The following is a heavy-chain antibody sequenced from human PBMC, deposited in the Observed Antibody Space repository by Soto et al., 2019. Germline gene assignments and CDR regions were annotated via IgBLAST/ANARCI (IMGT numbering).Heavy chain of an antibody. D-gene: IGHD2-15*01. CDR1: GFSFSGSD. Sequence: EVQLVESGGGLVQPGGSLKLSCAASGFSFSGSDMHWVRQASGEGLEWVGRIKTKAESYATALAAAGKGRFSISRDDSKNTAYLEMNSLKTEDTAVYYCTRRDCSSGSCYSDFDYWGQGALVTVSS. CDR3: TRRDCSSGSCYSDFDY. CDR2: IKTKAESYAT. J-gene: IGHJ4*02. V-gene: IGHV3-73*01.